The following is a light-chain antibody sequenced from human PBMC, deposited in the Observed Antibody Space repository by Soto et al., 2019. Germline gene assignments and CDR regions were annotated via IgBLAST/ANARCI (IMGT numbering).Light chain of an antibody. Sequence: EIVMTQSPATLSVSAGERVTLSCRASQSVATYVTWYQQKPSQAPRLLIYDASIRATDVPARFSGSGSGPEFTLTITSLQFEDFAVYYCQHYHQWPSFSFGPGTKVDIK. J-gene: IGKJ3*01. CDR3: QHYHQWPSFS. V-gene: IGKV3-15*01. CDR1: QSVATY. CDR2: DAS.